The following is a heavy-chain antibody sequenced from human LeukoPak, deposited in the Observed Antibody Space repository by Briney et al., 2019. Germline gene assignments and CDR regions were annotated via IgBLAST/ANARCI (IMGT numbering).Heavy chain of an antibody. V-gene: IGHV3-30*02. CDR2: IPYDGSNK. Sequence: GGSLRLYCAASGFTFSNYGMHWVRQAPGKGLEWVAFIPYDGSNKYYTDSVQGRFTIYRDNSMNKLYLQMSSPKAEDTAIYYCAKDICGGNCYPHGGYWGQGTLVTVSS. CDR1: GFTFSNYG. J-gene: IGHJ4*02. D-gene: IGHD2-21*01. CDR3: AKDICGGNCYPHGGY.